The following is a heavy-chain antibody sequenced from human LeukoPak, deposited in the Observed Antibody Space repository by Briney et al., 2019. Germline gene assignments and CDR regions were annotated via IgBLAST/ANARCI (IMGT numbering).Heavy chain of an antibody. CDR3: AKDSYTSPDY. V-gene: IGHV3-30*02. J-gene: IGHJ4*02. CDR1: GFTFSSYG. D-gene: IGHD2-2*02. Sequence: GGSLRLSCAASGFTFSSYGMHWVRQAPGKGPEWVAFIRFDGSNKYYADSVKGRFTISRDNSKNTLYLQMNSLRAEDTAVYYCAKDSYTSPDYWGQGTLVTVSS. CDR2: IRFDGSNK.